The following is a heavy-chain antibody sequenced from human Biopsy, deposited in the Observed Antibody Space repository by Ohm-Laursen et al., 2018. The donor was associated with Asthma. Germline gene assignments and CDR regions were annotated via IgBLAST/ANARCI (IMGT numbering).Heavy chain of an antibody. CDR2: LIPVLGTP. J-gene: IGHJ6*02. V-gene: IGHV1-69*01. CDR3: ARGYSDSDRIVYYYSGLEV. Sequence: SSVKVSCKASRDSFSNYAISWVRQAPGQGLEWMGGLIPVLGTPDHAQMFEGRVTITADESTSTAYMELSSLSSEDTAVYYCARGYSDSDRIVYYYSGLEVWGQGTTVTVSS. D-gene: IGHD5-12*01. CDR1: RDSFSNYA.